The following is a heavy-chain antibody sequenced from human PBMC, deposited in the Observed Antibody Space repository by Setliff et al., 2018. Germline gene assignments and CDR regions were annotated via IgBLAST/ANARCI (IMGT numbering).Heavy chain of an antibody. V-gene: IGHV4-61*09. CDR2: IYTSWST. Sequence: SETLSLTCTVSDDSISSRRYYWGWFRQPAGKELEWIGQIYTSWSTNFNPSVHYSPSLKSRVTMSIDKSNNQFSLTLTSVPAADTAVYYCAKGGGRYHSDAWGQGILVTVSS. J-gene: IGHJ5*02. D-gene: IGHD1-1*01. CDR1: DDSISSRRYY. CDR3: AKGGGRYHSDA.